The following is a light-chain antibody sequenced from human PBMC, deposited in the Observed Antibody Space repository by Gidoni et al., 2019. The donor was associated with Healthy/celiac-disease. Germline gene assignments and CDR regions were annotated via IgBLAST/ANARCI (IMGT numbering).Light chain of an antibody. CDR1: ALPKQY. J-gene: IGLJ2*01. V-gene: IGLV3-25*03. CDR3: QSADSSGTYLV. Sequence: SYELTQPPSVSVSPGQTARITCSGDALPKQYAYWYQQKPGQAPVLVIDKDSERPSGIPERCSGSSSGTTVTLTISGVQAEDEADYYCQSADSSGTYLVFGGVTKLTVL. CDR2: KDS.